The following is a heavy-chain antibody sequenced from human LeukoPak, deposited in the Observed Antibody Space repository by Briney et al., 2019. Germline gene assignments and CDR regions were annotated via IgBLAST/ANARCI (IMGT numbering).Heavy chain of an antibody. J-gene: IGHJ4*02. V-gene: IGHV4-4*07. D-gene: IGHD2-21*02. CDR2: IYTGGST. CDR3: ARGTLRGRVTYYFDY. CDR1: GGSISDYS. Sequence: PSETLSLTCTVSGGSISDYSWTWIRQPAGKGLKWIGRIYTGGSTNYNPSLKSRVTMSVDTSKNQFSLNLSSVTAADTAVYYCARGTLRGRVTYYFDYWGQGALVTVSS.